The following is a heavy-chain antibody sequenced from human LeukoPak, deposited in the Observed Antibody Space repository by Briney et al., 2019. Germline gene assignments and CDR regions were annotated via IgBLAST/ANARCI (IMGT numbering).Heavy chain of an antibody. V-gene: IGHV4-30-2*01. CDR1: GGSISSGGYA. Sequence: SQTLSLTCAVSGGSISSGGYAWGWIRQPPGKGLEWIGYIYHSGSTYYNPSLKSRVTISVDRSKNQFSLKLSSVTAADTAVYYCARGAISGQGYYFDYWGQGTLVTVSS. CDR3: ARGAISGQGYYFDY. CDR2: IYHSGST. D-gene: IGHD3-9*01. J-gene: IGHJ4*02.